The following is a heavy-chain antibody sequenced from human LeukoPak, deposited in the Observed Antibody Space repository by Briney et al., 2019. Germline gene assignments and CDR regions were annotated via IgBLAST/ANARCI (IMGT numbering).Heavy chain of an antibody. D-gene: IGHD1-26*01. CDR3: AAPVGPPDAFDI. J-gene: IGHJ3*02. CDR1: GGSISSGGYS. Sequence: SETLSLTCAVSGGSISSGGYSWSWIRQPPGKGLEWIGYIYHSGSTYYNPSLKSRVTISVGTSKNQFSLKLSSVTAADTAVYYCAAPVGPPDAFDIWGQGTMVTVSS. V-gene: IGHV4-30-2*01. CDR2: IYHSGST.